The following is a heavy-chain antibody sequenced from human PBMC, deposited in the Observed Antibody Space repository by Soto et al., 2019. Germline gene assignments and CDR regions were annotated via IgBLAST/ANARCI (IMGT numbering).Heavy chain of an antibody. CDR1: VGTFSSYA. J-gene: IGHJ4*02. CDR2: IIPIFGTA. Sequence: QVQLVQSGAEVKKPGSSVKVSCKASVGTFSSYAISWVRQAPGQGLESMGGIIPIFGTANYTQKFQGRVTITADESTSTAYMELSSLRSEDTAVYYCARVYYDSSGWGEVFDYWGQGTLVTVSS. D-gene: IGHD3-22*01. CDR3: ARVYYDSSGWGEVFDY. V-gene: IGHV1-69*01.